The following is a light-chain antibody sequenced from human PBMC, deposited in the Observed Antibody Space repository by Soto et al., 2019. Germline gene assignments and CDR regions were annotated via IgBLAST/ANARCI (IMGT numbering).Light chain of an antibody. CDR2: DVS. J-gene: IGLJ3*02. V-gene: IGLV2-14*03. CDR1: SSDIGAHNY. Sequence: QSALTQPASVSGSPGQSITISCTGTSSDIGAHNYVSWYQQHPGKAPKLMIYDVSHRPSGVPVRFSGSKSGNTASLTISGLQAEDETEYYCSSYTGSTTPWVFGGGTKLTVL. CDR3: SSYTGSTTPWV.